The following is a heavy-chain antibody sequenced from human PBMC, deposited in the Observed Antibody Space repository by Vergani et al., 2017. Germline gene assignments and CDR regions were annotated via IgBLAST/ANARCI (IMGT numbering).Heavy chain of an antibody. CDR1: GGTFSSYT. J-gene: IGHJ5*02. Sequence: QVQLVQSGAEVKKPGASVKVSCKASGGTFSSYTISWVRQAPGQGLEWMGRIIPIFGTANYAQKFQGRVTITADESTSTAYMELSSLRSEDTAVYYCARDRIVVVPAASSPGGFDPWGQGTLVTVSS. CDR3: ARDRIVVVPAASSPGGFDP. D-gene: IGHD2-2*01. V-gene: IGHV1-69*18. CDR2: IIPIFGTA.